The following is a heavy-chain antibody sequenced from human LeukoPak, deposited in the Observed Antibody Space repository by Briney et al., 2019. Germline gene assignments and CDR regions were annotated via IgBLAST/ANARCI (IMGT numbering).Heavy chain of an antibody. D-gene: IGHD1-26*01. CDR1: GFTFSRFV. Sequence: GGSLRLSCAASGFTFSRFVMNWVRQAPGKGLEWVAVLSSDDRNKYNADSVRGRFTISRDNSRNTLYLQMNSLRAEDTAVYYCARVPGWVAREGCDPWGQKTLVSVPS. CDR3: ARVPGWVAREGCDP. J-gene: IGHJ5*02. CDR2: LSSDDRNK. V-gene: IGHV3-30*01.